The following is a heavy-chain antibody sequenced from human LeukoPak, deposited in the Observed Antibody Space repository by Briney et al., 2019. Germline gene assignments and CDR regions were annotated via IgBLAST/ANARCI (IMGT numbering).Heavy chain of an antibody. V-gene: IGHV1-18*04. CDR3: ARKPTGWAFDI. Sequence: GASVKVSCKASGYTFTSYGISWVRQAPGQGLGYMGWISANNGDTEYAQNLQGRVTMTTDTSTSTAYMEVRSLRSDDTAVYYCARKPTGWAFDIWGQRTMVTVSS. D-gene: IGHD4-17*01. J-gene: IGHJ3*02. CDR1: GYTFTSYG. CDR2: ISANNGDT.